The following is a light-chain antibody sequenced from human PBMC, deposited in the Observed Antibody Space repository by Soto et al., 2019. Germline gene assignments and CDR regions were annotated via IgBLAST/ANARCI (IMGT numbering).Light chain of an antibody. CDR3: QQYNNWPPIT. V-gene: IGKV3-15*01. J-gene: IGKJ5*01. CDR1: QSVNIN. Sequence: EIVMTQSPDTLSVSPGESATLSCRASQSVNINLAWYQQKPGQAPRLLIYDTSTRATGIPARFSGSGSGTEFTLTISSLQSEDFAVYYCQQYNNWPPITFGQGTRLEIK. CDR2: DTS.